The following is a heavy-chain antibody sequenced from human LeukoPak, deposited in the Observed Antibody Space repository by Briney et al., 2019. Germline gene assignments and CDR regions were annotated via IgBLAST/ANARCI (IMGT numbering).Heavy chain of an antibody. J-gene: IGHJ4*02. Sequence: SETLSLTCAVSGYSISSGYYWGWIRPPPGKGLEWIGSIYYSGSTYYNPSLKSRVTISVDTSKNQFSLKLSSVTAADTAVYYCARRPLRYDSSGYYRSGFDYWGQGTLVTVSS. CDR1: GYSISSGYY. D-gene: IGHD3-22*01. V-gene: IGHV4-38-2*01. CDR3: ARRPLRYDSSGYYRSGFDY. CDR2: IYYSGST.